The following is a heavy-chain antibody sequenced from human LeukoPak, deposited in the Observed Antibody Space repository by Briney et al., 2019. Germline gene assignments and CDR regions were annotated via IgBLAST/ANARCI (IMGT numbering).Heavy chain of an antibody. CDR2: IYYSGST. CDR3: ARITSPESQEIAFDI. D-gene: IGHD5-24*01. V-gene: IGHV4-59*12. CDR1: GGSISSYY. Sequence: SETLSLTCTVSGGSISSYYWSWIRQPPGKGLEWIGYIYYSGSTNYNPSLKSRVTISVDTSKNQFSLKLSSVTAADTAVYYCARITSPESQEIAFDIWGQGTMVTVSS. J-gene: IGHJ3*02.